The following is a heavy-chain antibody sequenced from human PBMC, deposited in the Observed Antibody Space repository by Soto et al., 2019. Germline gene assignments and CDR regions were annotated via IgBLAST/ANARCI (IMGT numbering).Heavy chain of an antibody. Sequence: PGGSLRLSCAASGFTFSSYSMNWVRQAPGKGLEWVSSISSSSSYIYYADSVKGRFTISRDNAKNSLYLQMNSLRAEDTAVYYCATDIHATWLLNSWGQGTLVTVSS. CDR1: GFTFSSYS. J-gene: IGHJ5*02. D-gene: IGHD2-2*02. CDR3: ATDIHATWLLNS. V-gene: IGHV3-21*01. CDR2: ISSSSSYI.